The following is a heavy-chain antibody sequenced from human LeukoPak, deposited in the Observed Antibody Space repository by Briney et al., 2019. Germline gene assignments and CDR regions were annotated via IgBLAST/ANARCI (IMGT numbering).Heavy chain of an antibody. Sequence: SGGSLRLSCAASGFTFSSYWMSWVRQAPGKGLEWVGRIKSKTDGGTADYAAPVKGRFTISRDDSKNTLYLQMNSLKTEDTAVYYCTTVLRYFDWSYTQYYFDYWGQGTLVTVSS. J-gene: IGHJ4*02. CDR1: GFTFSSYW. CDR3: TTVLRYFDWSYTQYYFDY. V-gene: IGHV3-15*01. CDR2: IKSKTDGGTA. D-gene: IGHD3-9*01.